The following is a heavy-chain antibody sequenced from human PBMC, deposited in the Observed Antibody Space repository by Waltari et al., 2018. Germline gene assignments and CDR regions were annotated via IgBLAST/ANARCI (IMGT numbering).Heavy chain of an antibody. CDR3: ASHLWYRDLSRVAFDF. D-gene: IGHD3-10*01. Sequence: QLQLQESGHALVRPSETLSLSCTVSGGSVSSPAYYWSWVRQSPGKGLEWIETIYCSGSTSYNPSLKSRVTISIDTSKNQLSLELTSVTAADTAIYYCASHLWYRDLSRVAFDFWGQGTLVAVSS. V-gene: IGHV4-39*07. CDR1: GGSVSSPAYY. J-gene: IGHJ4*02. CDR2: IYCSGST.